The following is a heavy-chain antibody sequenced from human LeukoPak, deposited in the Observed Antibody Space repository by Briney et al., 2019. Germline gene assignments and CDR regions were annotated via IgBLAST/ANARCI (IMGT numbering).Heavy chain of an antibody. CDR1: GYRFISYW. CDR2: IYPGDSDT. J-gene: IGHJ6*03. Sequence: GESLKISCKGSGYRFISYWIGWVRQMPGKGLEWMGIIYPGDSDTRYSPSFQGQVTISADKSISTAYLQWSSLRASDTAMYYCARVSIAARRYYYYMDVWGKGTTVTVSS. CDR3: ARVSIAARRYYYYMDV. D-gene: IGHD6-6*01. V-gene: IGHV5-51*01.